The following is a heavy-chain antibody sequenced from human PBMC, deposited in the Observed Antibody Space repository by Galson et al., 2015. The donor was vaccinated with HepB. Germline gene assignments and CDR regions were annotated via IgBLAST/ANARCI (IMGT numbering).Heavy chain of an antibody. D-gene: IGHD1-26*01. CDR1: GYTFTTYT. J-gene: IGHJ4*02. V-gene: IGHV1-18*01. CDR2: ISAYNGNT. CDR3: AREGWELSYCDY. Sequence: SVKVSCKASGYTFTTYTISWVRRAPGQGLEWMGWISAYNGNTNYAQKFQGRVTMTTDTSTSTAYMELRSLRCDDTAVYYCAREGWELSYCDYWGQGSLVTVSS.